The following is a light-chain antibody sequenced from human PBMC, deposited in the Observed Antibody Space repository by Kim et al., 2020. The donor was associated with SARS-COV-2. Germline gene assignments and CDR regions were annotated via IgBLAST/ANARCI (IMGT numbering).Light chain of an antibody. CDR1: QNIDNF. CDR3: QQGASVPLT. V-gene: IGKV1-39*01. J-gene: IGKJ4*01. CDR2: AAS. Sequence: ASVGDRLPFTCRASQNIDNFLNWYQQKPGKAPKLLIHAASTLQSGVPSRFSGSQSWTDFTLTISSLQPDDFATYYCQQGASVPLTFGGGTKVEIK.